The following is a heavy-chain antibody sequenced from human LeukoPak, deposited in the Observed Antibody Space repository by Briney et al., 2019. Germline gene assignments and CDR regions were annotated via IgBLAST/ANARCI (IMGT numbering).Heavy chain of an antibody. V-gene: IGHV1-2*02. CDR1: GYTFTGYY. Sequence: ASVKVSCKASGYTFTGYYMHWVRQAPGQGLEWMGWINPNSGSTNYAQKFQGRVTMTRDTSISTAYMELSRLRSDDTAVYYCARKPVDEYYDLLINSYYFDYWGQGTLVTVSS. D-gene: IGHD3-3*01. CDR3: ARKPVDEYYDLLINSYYFDY. CDR2: INPNSGST. J-gene: IGHJ4*02.